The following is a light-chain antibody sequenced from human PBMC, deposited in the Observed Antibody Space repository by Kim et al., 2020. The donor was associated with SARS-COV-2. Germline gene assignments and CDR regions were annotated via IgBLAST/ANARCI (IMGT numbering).Light chain of an antibody. J-gene: IGKJ4*01. CDR3: QQYHNFIS. CDR1: DISDF. Sequence: DISDFLNWYQQKPGKAPNLLIYDASHLETGVPPRFSGTRSGTDFTFTISSLLPEDFATYYCQQYHNFISFGGGTKVDIK. V-gene: IGKV1-33*01. CDR2: DAS.